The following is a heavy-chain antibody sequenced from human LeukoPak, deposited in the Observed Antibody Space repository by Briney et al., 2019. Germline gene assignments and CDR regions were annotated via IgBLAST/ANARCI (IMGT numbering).Heavy chain of an antibody. J-gene: IGHJ4*02. CDR2: IYYSGST. CDR1: GGSINSSSYY. D-gene: IGHD3-3*01. Sequence: SETLSLTCTVSGGSINSSSYYWGWVRQPPGKGLEWIANIYYSGSTYYSPSLRSRGTISVDTSKNQFSLKLPSVTAADTAVYYCARHASVSGNWPRPLDYWGQGSLVTVSS. V-gene: IGHV4-39*01. CDR3: ARHASVSGNWPRPLDY.